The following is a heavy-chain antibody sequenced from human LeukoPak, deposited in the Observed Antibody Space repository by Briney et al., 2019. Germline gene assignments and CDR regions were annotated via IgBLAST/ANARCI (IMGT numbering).Heavy chain of an antibody. V-gene: IGHV3-49*04. Sequence: GGSLRLSCAASGFTFSSYEMNWVRQAPGKGLEWVGFIRSKAYGGTTEYAASVKGRFTISRDDSKSIAYLQMNSLKTEDTAVYYCTRVIYYYGMDVWGQGTTVTVSS. CDR1: GFTFSSYE. J-gene: IGHJ6*02. CDR3: TRVIYYYGMDV. CDR2: IRSKAYGGTT.